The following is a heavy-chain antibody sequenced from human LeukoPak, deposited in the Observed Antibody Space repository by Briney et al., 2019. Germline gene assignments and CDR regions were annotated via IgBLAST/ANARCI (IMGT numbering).Heavy chain of an antibody. CDR2: INHSGST. V-gene: IGHV4-34*01. D-gene: IGHD6-6*01. CDR1: GGSFSGYY. J-gene: IGHJ4*02. CDR3: ATIEYSSYIVY. Sequence: SETLSLTCAVYGGSFSGYYWSWIRQPPGKGLEWIGEINHSGSTNYNPSLKSRVTISVDTSKNQFSLRLSSVTAADTAVYYCATIEYSSYIVYWGQGTLVTVSS.